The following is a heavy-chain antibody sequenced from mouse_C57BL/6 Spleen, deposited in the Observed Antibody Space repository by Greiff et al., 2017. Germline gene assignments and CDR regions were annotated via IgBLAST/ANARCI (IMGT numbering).Heavy chain of an antibody. V-gene: IGHV5-17*01. CDR1: GFTFSDYG. Sequence: DVKLVESGGGLVKPGGSLKLSCAASGFTFSDYGMHWVRQAPEKGLEWVAYISSGSSTIYYADTVTGRFTISRDNAKNTLFLQMTSLRSEDTAMYYCARGTVVATRASYWYFDVWGTGTTVTVSS. CDR2: ISSGSSTI. D-gene: IGHD1-1*01. J-gene: IGHJ1*03. CDR3: ARGTVVATRASYWYFDV.